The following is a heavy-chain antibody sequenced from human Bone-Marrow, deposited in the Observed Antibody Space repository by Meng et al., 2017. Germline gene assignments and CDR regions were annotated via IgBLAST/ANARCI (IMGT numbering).Heavy chain of an antibody. J-gene: IGHJ4*02. CDR1: GYPLTSYA. CDR2: IDCNNGGA. V-gene: IGHV1-2*06. CDR3: ARDAGRAAGPR. Sequence: VQLVQSGSGLRQPGASVKVSCKASGYPLTSYAINWLRQAPGQGLEWLGRIDCNNGGAIYAQKFQDRVTMTRDTSITTAYMDLSRLTSDDTAVYYCARDAGRAAGPRWGQGTLVTVSS. D-gene: IGHD6-13*01.